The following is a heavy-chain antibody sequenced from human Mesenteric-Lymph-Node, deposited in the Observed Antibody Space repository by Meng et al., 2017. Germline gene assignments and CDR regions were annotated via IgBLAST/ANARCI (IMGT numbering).Heavy chain of an antibody. CDR3: SREEVY. Sequence: QVQLQDSGPGLVKPSHTLSLTCTVSGASISRGGYYWSWIRQPPGKGLEWIGNIYASGSTYYNPSLQSRVTISVDTSKNQFSLNLYSVTAADTAVYYCSREEVYWGQGTLVTVSS. CDR1: GASISRGGYY. J-gene: IGHJ4*02. V-gene: IGHV4-30-4*01. CDR2: IYASGST.